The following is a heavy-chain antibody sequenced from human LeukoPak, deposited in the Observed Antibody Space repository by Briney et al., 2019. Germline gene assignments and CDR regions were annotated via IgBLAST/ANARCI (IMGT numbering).Heavy chain of an antibody. CDR1: GGTFSSYA. CDR3: ARVPPSTVVRYFDY. J-gene: IGHJ4*02. V-gene: IGHV1-69*13. Sequence: SVKVSCKASGGTFSSYAISWVRQAPGQGLEWMGGIIPIFGTANYAQKFQGRVTITADESTSTAYMELSSLRSEDTAVYYCARVPPSTVVRYFDYWGQGTLVTVSS. D-gene: IGHD4-23*01. CDR2: IIPIFGTA.